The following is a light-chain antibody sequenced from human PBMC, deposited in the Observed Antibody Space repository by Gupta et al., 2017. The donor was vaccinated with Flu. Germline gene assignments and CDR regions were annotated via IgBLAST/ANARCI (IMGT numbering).Light chain of an antibody. CDR3: MQALQTPVT. J-gene: IGKJ3*01. CDR2: LGS. Sequence: VTPGEPASISCRSSQSLLHRNGHNYLDWYLQKPGQSPQLLIYLGSNRASGVPDRCSGSGSGTDFTLIINRVEAEDVGVYYCMQALQTPVTFGPGTKVDIK. CDR1: QSLLHRNGHNY. V-gene: IGKV2-28*01.